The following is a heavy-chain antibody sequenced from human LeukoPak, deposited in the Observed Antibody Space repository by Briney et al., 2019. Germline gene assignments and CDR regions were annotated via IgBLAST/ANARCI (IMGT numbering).Heavy chain of an antibody. Sequence: GGSLRLSCAASGFTCGSYEMNWVRQAPGKGLEWVSYISSSGSTTYYADSVKGRFTISRDNAKNSLYLQMNSLRAEDTAVYYCARDPYYGDYVVWGQGTLVTVSS. CDR1: GFTCGSYE. J-gene: IGHJ4*02. V-gene: IGHV3-48*03. CDR3: ARDPYYGDYVV. CDR2: ISSSGSTT. D-gene: IGHD4-17*01.